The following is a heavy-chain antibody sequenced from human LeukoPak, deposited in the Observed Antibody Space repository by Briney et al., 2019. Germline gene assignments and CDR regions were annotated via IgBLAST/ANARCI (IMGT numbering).Heavy chain of an antibody. CDR1: GFTFSSYS. J-gene: IGHJ3*02. Sequence: GGSLRLSCAASGFTFSSYSMNWVRQAPGKGLEWVSSISSSSSYIYYADSVKGRFTISRDNAKNSLYLQMNGLRAEDTAVYYCARAPPNYYDSSGYYTDAFDIWGQGTMVTVSS. CDR3: ARAPPNYYDSSGYYTDAFDI. CDR2: ISSSSSYI. V-gene: IGHV3-21*01. D-gene: IGHD3-22*01.